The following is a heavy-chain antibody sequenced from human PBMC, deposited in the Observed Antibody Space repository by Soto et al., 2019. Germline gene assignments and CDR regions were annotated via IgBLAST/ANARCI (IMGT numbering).Heavy chain of an antibody. J-gene: IGHJ6*01. Sequence: QVQLVESGGGVVQPGRSLRLSCAASGFTFSSYGMHWVRQAPGKGLEWVAVIWYDGSNKYYAESEKGRFTISRDNSKNTLYLQMNDRTAEDKAVYYCGSESVSWCEWGYRMGVWGQGTTVTV. CDR3: GSESVSWCEWGYRMGV. CDR2: IWYDGSNK. D-gene: IGHD6-13*01. V-gene: IGHV3-33*01. CDR1: GFTFSSYG.